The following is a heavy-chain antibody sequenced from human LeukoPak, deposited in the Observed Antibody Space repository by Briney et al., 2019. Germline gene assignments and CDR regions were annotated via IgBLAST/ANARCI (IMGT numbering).Heavy chain of an antibody. CDR3: ARSGYDFWSGYSQYFQH. V-gene: IGHV4-34*01. CDR1: GGSFSGYY. J-gene: IGHJ1*01. Sequence: PSETLSLTCAVYGGSFSGYYWSWIRQPPGKGLEWIGEINHSGSTNYNPSLKSRVTISVDTSKNQFSLKLSSVTAADTAVYYCARSGYDFWSGYSQYFQHWGQSTLVTVSS. D-gene: IGHD3-3*01. CDR2: INHSGST.